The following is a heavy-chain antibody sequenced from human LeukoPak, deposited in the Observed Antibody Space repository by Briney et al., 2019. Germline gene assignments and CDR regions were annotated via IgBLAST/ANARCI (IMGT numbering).Heavy chain of an antibody. Sequence: GGSLRLSCAASGFTFSTYWISWVRQAPGKGLEWVANIKQDGSAKYYVDSVKGRFTISRDNAKNSLFLQMDSLRAEDTAVYYCARDEEWLQLDYWGQGSLVTVSS. CDR3: ARDEEWLQLDY. CDR1: GFTFSTYW. V-gene: IGHV3-7*04. J-gene: IGHJ4*02. D-gene: IGHD5-24*01. CDR2: IKQDGSAK.